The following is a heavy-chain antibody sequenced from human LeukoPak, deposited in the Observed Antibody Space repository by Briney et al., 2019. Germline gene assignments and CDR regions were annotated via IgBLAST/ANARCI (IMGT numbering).Heavy chain of an antibody. CDR1: GYNFINYG. CDR3: ARVLIPVAIRAGFDH. Sequence: VASVKVSCKTSGYNFINYGVTWVRQAPGQGLEWMGWISNYNANTNYAQKFQGRVTMTTDTTTGTAYMELRSLRIDDTAVYYCARVLIPVAIRAGFDHWGQGTLVTVSS. D-gene: IGHD2-2*01. CDR2: ISNYNANT. J-gene: IGHJ4*02. V-gene: IGHV1-18*01.